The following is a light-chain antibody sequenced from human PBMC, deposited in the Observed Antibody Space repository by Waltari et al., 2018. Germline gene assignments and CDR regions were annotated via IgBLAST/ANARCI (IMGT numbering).Light chain of an antibody. CDR2: DAS. J-gene: IGKJ2*01. V-gene: IGKV1-33*01. CDR1: PEIRNY. CDR3: QQFDNLVYT. Sequence: DIQMTQSPSSLSASVGDRVTITCQASPEIRNYLNWYQQKPGKAPKLLIYDASNLETGVPSRFSGSGSGTDFSFTISSLQPEDIATYYCQQFDNLVYTFGQGTKLEIK.